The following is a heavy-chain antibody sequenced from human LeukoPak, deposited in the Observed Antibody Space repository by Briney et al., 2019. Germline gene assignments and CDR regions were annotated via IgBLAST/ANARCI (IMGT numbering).Heavy chain of an antibody. CDR1: GFSSSDAW. CDR2: IKSKTDGGTS. J-gene: IGHJ4*02. V-gene: IGHV3-15*01. CDR3: TAGPY. Sequence: GGSLRLSCAASGFSSSDAWMTWVRQAPGKGLEWVGRIKSKTDGGTSYYAAPVKGRFTISRDDSENTLYLQMNSLKTEDTAVYYCTAGPYWGQGTLVTVSS.